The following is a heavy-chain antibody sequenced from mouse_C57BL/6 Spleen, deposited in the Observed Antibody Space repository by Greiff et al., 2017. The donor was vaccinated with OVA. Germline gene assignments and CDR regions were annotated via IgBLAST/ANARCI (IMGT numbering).Heavy chain of an antibody. J-gene: IGHJ3*01. CDR3: TRGGITTVVEGTY. CDR1: GYTFTSYW. Sequence: VQLQQSGTVLARPGASVKMSCKTSGYTFTSYWMHWVKQRPGQGLEWIGAIYPGNSDTSYNQKFKGNAKLTAVTSASTAYMELSSLTNEDSAVYYCTRGGITTVVEGTYWGQGTLVTVSA. D-gene: IGHD1-1*01. V-gene: IGHV1-5*01. CDR2: IYPGNSDT.